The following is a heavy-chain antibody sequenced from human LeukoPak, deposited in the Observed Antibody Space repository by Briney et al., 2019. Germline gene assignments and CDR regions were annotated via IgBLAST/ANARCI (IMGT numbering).Heavy chain of an antibody. J-gene: IGHJ4*02. CDR3: AIRSGYSSSWYEL. CDR2: IYPGDSDT. CDR1: EYSFTSYW. Sequence: GESLKISCKGSEYSFTSYWIGWVSQMPGKGREWMGIIYPGDSDTRYSPSFQGQVTISADKSISTAYLQWSSLKASDTAMYYCAIRSGYSSSWYELWGQGTLVTVSS. D-gene: IGHD6-13*01. V-gene: IGHV5-51*01.